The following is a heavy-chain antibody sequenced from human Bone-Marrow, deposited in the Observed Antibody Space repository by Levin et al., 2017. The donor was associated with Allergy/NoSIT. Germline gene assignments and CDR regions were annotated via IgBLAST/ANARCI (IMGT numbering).Heavy chain of an antibody. CDR2: ISWNSGSI. CDR1: GFTFDDYA. J-gene: IGHJ3*02. Sequence: PGGSLRLSCAASGFTFDDYAMHWVRQAPGKGLEWVSGISWNSGSIGYADSVKGRFTISRDNAKNSLYLQMNSLRAEDTALNYCAKDIDGSGDEAFDIWGQGTMVTVSS. CDR3: AKDIDGSGDEAFDI. D-gene: IGHD3-10*01. V-gene: IGHV3-9*01.